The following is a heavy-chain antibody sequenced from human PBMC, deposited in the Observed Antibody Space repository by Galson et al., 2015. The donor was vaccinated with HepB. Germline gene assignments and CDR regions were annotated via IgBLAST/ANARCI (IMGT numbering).Heavy chain of an antibody. V-gene: IGHV1-2*04. D-gene: IGHD6-6*01. Sequence: SVKVSCKASGYTFTGYYMHWVRQAPGQGLEWMGWINPNSGGTNYAQKFQGWVTMTRDTSISTAYMELSRLRSDDTAVYYCAREGHSSSSGGYYYYMDVWGKGTTVTVS. CDR2: INPNSGGT. CDR1: GYTFTGYY. J-gene: IGHJ6*03. CDR3: AREGHSSSSGGYYYYMDV.